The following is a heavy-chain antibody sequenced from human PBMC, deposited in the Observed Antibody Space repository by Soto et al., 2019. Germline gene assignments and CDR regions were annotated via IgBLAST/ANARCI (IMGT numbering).Heavy chain of an antibody. Sequence: GGSQRLSYAASVFTFSSYAMHWVRQAPGKGLEWVAVISYDGSNKYYADSVKGRFTISRDNSKNTLYLQMNSLRAEDTAVYYCASRYGDYSPFDYWGQGTLVTVSS. CDR2: ISYDGSNK. D-gene: IGHD4-17*01. V-gene: IGHV3-30-3*01. J-gene: IGHJ4*02. CDR3: ASRYGDYSPFDY. CDR1: VFTFSSYA.